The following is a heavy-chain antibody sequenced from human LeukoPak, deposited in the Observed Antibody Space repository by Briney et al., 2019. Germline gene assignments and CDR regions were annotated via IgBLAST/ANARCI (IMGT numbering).Heavy chain of an antibody. CDR2: IIPILGIA. D-gene: IGHD3-16*01. Sequence: SVKVSCKASGGTFSSYAISWVRQAPGQGLEWMGRIIPILGIANYAQKFQGRVTITTDESTSTAYMELSSLRSEDTAVYYCASVGDYSYYMDVWGKGTTVTVSS. V-gene: IGHV1-69*04. J-gene: IGHJ6*03. CDR1: GGTFSSYA. CDR3: ASVGDYSYYMDV.